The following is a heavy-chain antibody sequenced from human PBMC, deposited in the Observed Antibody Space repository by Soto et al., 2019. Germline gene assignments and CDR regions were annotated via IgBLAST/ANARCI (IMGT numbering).Heavy chain of an antibody. J-gene: IGHJ6*02. CDR3: ARSRWEYYDFWSGYSYGMDV. CDR2: IIPIFGTA. Sequence: QVQLVQSGAEVKKPGSSVKVSCKASGGTFSSYAISWVRQAPGQGLEWMGGIIPIFGTANYAQKFQGRVTITADESTSTAYMKLSSLRSEDTAVYYCARSRWEYYDFWSGYSYGMDVWGQGTTVTVSS. CDR1: GGTFSSYA. D-gene: IGHD3-3*01. V-gene: IGHV1-69*01.